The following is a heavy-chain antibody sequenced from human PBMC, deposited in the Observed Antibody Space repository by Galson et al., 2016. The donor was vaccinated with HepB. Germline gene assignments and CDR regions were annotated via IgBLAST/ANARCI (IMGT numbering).Heavy chain of an antibody. V-gene: IGHV4-39*01. CDR1: GGSISSSSYY. CDR3: ARARPVYDILTGYYPNWFDP. J-gene: IGHJ5*02. CDR2: IYYSGST. Sequence: SETLSLTCTVSGGSISSSSYYWGWIRQPPGKGLEWIGSIYYSGSTYYNPSLKSRVTISVDTSKNQFPLKLSSVTAADTAVYYCARARPVYDILTGYYPNWFDPWGQGTLVTVSS. D-gene: IGHD3-9*01.